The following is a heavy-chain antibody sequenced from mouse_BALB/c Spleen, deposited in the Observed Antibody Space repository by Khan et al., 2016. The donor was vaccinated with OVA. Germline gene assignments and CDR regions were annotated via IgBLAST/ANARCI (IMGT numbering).Heavy chain of an antibody. D-gene: IGHD1-1*01. CDR2: ISPNSDGS. CDR1: GYTFTSYV. J-gene: IGHJ3*01. CDR3: WRSLCYYGSAYEGFAY. V-gene: IGHV1S136*01. Sequence: EVQLQESGPELVKPGASVKMSCKASGYTFTSYVMHWVKQKPRQGLEWIGYISPNSDGSKYNEKFRGKATLTSDKSSSTAYMALSSLTSEDSAVYYCWRSLCYYGSAYEGFAYWGQGTLVTVSA.